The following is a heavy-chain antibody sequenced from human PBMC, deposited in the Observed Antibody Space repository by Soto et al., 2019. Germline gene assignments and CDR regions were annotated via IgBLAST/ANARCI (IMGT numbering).Heavy chain of an antibody. J-gene: IGHJ6*01. CDR3: ARGQVGDFWSGYTLATGTYYYYGMDV. CDR2: ISSSSSYT. CDR1: GFTFSNYY. Sequence: GGSLRLSCAASGFTFSNYYMRWIRQAPGKGLEWVSYISSSSSYTNYADSVKGRFTISRDNAKNSLYLQMNSLRAEDTAVYYCARGQVGDFWSGYTLATGTYYYYGMDVWGPGTTVTVS. V-gene: IGHV3-11*06. D-gene: IGHD3-3*01.